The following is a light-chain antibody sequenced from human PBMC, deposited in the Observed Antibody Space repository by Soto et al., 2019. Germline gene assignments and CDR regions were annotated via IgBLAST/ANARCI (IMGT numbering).Light chain of an antibody. CDR1: QTVSTTS. V-gene: IGKV3-20*01. CDR3: QQYGAVPPT. J-gene: IGKJ4*01. CDR2: GAS. Sequence: EIVLTQFPGALSLSPGERVTLSCRASQTVSTTSLAWYQQKSGQAPKFLIYGASNRATGIPARFSGSGSGTDFTLTISRLEPEDFAVYECQQYGAVPPTFGGGTKVEIK.